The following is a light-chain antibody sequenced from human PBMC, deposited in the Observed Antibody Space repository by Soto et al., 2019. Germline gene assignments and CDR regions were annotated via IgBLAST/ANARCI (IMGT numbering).Light chain of an antibody. J-gene: IGKJ1*01. CDR3: QQYNSYRA. Sequence: DIQMTQSPSTLSASVGDRVTITCRASQSIDTWLAWHQQKPGKAPKLLISKASSLESGVPSRFSSSGSGTEFTLTISSLQPDDFATYYCQQYNSYRAFGQGTKVDIK. V-gene: IGKV1-5*03. CDR2: KAS. CDR1: QSIDTW.